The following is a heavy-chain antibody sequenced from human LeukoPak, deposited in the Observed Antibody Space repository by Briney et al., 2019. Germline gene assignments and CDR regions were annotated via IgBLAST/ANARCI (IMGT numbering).Heavy chain of an antibody. CDR1: GYTFTGYY. CDR2: INPNSGGT. Sequence: ASVKVSCKASGYTFTGYYMHWVRQAPGQGLEWMGWINPNSGGTNYAQKFQGRVTMTRDTSISTAYMELGRLRSDDTAVYYCARDYYDSSGRIDYWGQGTLVTVSS. V-gene: IGHV1-2*02. J-gene: IGHJ4*02. CDR3: ARDYYDSSGRIDY. D-gene: IGHD3-22*01.